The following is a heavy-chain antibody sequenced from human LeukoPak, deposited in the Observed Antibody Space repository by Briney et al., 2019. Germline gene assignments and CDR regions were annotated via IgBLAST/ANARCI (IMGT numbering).Heavy chain of an antibody. D-gene: IGHD3-22*01. CDR1: GFTFSNAW. Sequence: GGSLRLSCAAYGFTFSNAWISWVRQAPGKGLEWVGRIFSKAHGETTDYGAPVKGRFTISRDDSKNTVYLQVNSLKTEDTGIYYCVTYYDGSGDYWGRGTLVTVSS. J-gene: IGHJ4*02. CDR2: IFSKAHGETT. V-gene: IGHV3-15*01. CDR3: VTYYDGSGDY.